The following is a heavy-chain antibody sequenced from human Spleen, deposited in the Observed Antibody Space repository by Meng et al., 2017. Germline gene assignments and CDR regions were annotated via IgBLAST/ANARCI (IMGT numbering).Heavy chain of an antibody. V-gene: IGHV4-61*01. CDR3: ARGGGDRDGYNFVY. CDR2: IYSSGST. Sequence: GSLRLSCGVSGGSVTSDSYYWHWIRQSPGKGLEWIAYIYSSGSTNYNPSLKSRVTISVGKSNNQFSLKLSPVTAADTAVYYCARGGGDRDGYNFVYWGQGTLVTVSS. J-gene: IGHJ4*02. CDR1: GGSVTSDSYY. D-gene: IGHD5-24*01.